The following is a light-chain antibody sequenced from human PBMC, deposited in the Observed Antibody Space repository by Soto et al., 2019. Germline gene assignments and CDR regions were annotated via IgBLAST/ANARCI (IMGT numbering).Light chain of an antibody. Sequence: EIVLMQSPGTLSLSPGERGTLSCRASQSVASSLACYQQKPGQAPRLLIYDASNRATGIPDRFSGSGSGTDFTLTLSRLEPEDFAVYYCQQYVNSPLTFGGGTKVEIK. J-gene: IGKJ4*01. V-gene: IGKV3-20*01. CDR2: DAS. CDR3: QQYVNSPLT. CDR1: QSVASS.